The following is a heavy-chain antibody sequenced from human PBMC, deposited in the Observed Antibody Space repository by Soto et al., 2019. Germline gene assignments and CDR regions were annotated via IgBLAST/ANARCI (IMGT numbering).Heavy chain of an antibody. V-gene: IGHV3-11*05. D-gene: IGHD3-22*01. CDR2: ISGSSTYT. J-gene: IGHJ4*02. CDR1: GFTFSDYY. Sequence: QVQLVESAGRLVKPGGSLRLSCAASGFTFSDYYMSWIRQAPGKGLEWVSYISGSSTYTNYADSVKGRFSISRDNAKKSLCLQMNSMRAEDTAVYYCARTTSGYYYDYWGQGTLVTVSS. CDR3: ARTTSGYYYDY.